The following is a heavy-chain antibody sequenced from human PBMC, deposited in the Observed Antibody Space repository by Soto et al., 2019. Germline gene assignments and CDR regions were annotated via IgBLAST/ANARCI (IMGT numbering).Heavy chain of an antibody. V-gene: IGHV1-18*01. CDR1: GYTFTSYG. Sequence: GASVKVSCKASGYTFTSYGISWVRQAPGQGLEWMGWISAYNGNTNYAQKLQGRVTMATDTSTSTAYMELRSLRSDDTAVYYCARDRTYYYGSGSFYYYGMDVWGQGTTVTVSS. D-gene: IGHD3-10*01. CDR3: ARDRTYYYGSGSFYYYGMDV. J-gene: IGHJ6*02. CDR2: ISAYNGNT.